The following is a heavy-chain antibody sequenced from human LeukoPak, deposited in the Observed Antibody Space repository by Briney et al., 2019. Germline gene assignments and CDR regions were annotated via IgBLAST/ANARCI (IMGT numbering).Heavy chain of an antibody. CDR3: ARHGDYCFDL. CDR1: GFTFSRSW. D-gene: IGHD2-21*01. J-gene: IGHJ4*02. V-gene: IGHV3-7*02. CDR2: IKQDGTSK. Sequence: PGGSLRLSCAASGFTFSRSWMGWVRQAPGKGLEWVANIKQDGTSKYYVDSVMGRFTISRGNAENSVYLQMNSLSAGDTAVYYCARHGDYCFDLWGPGTRVTVSS.